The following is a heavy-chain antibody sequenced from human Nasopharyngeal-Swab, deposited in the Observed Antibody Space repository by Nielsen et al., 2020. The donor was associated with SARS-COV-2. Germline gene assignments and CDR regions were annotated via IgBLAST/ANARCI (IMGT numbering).Heavy chain of an antibody. Sequence: GESLKISCAASGFTFSDYWMHWVRQAPGKGLMWVSRINSEGSNTAYADSVKGRFTISRDNANNTLYLQMNSLRAEDTAVYYCARVGPSVTTRRAFDIWGRGTMVTVPS. CDR3: ARVGPSVTTRRAFDI. CDR2: INSEGSNT. J-gene: IGHJ3*02. V-gene: IGHV3-74*01. CDR1: GFTFSDYW. D-gene: IGHD4-17*01.